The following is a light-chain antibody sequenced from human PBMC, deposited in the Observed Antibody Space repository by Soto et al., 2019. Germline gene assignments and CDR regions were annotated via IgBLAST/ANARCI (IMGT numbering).Light chain of an antibody. CDR2: GAF. J-gene: IGKJ1*01. V-gene: IGKV3-15*01. CDR1: QSVSSN. CDR3: QQYNDWPLT. Sequence: EILMTQSPVTLSVSPGERATLSCRASQSVSSNLAWYQQKPGQAPSLLIYGAFTRATGIPARFIGTGSGTEFTLTISCLQSEDFSLYYCQQYNDWPLTFGQGTKVEI.